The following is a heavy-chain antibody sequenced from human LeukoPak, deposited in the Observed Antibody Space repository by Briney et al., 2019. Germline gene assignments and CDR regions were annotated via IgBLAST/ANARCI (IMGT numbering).Heavy chain of an antibody. V-gene: IGHV1-69*04. CDR1: GGTFSSSA. CDR3: AKDQGLTAPPPYGLDV. D-gene: IGHD5-18*01. CDR2: IIHVLNIT. J-gene: IGHJ6*02. Sequence: SVKVSCKASGGTFSSSAITWVRQAPAQGLEWMGRIIHVLNITTYAQKFQGRVTITADTSTSTVYMELSSLRSEETAVYYCAKDQGLTAPPPYGLDVWGQGTTVIVTS.